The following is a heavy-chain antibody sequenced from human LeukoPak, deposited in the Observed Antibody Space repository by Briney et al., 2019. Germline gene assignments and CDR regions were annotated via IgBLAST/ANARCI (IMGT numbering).Heavy chain of an antibody. Sequence: GGSLRLSCAASGFSFKDYAMSWVRQAPEKGLEWVSGLGGNGATRYYAGSVKGRFTISRDNSKNTVFLQMNSLTAEDTAVYYCVRVDHRLESPEFACWGQGTMVNVSS. V-gene: IGHV3-23*01. CDR1: GFSFKDYA. J-gene: IGHJ4*02. CDR3: VRVDHRLESPEFAC. CDR2: LGGNGATR. D-gene: IGHD3-16*02.